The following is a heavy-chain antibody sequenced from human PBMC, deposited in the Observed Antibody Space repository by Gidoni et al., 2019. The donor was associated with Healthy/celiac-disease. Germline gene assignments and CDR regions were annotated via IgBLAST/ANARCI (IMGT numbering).Heavy chain of an antibody. D-gene: IGHD3-16*01. CDR1: GFTVSCKY. CDR2: IYSGGST. CDR3: ASLRGGAHFDY. Sequence: EVQLVESGGGLVQPGGSLRLACAASGFTVSCKYMSWVRQAPGKGLGWVSVIYSGGSTYYAYSVKGRFTISRDNSKNTLYLQMNSLRAEDTAVYYCASLRGGAHFDYWGQGTLVTVSS. V-gene: IGHV3-66*02. J-gene: IGHJ4*02.